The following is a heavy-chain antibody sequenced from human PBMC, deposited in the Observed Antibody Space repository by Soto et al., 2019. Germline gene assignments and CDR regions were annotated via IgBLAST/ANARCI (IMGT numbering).Heavy chain of an antibody. CDR1: GFTFDDYA. Sequence: GGSLRLSCAASGFTFDDYAMHWVRQAPGKGLEWVSGISWNRGSIGYADSVKGRFTISIDKAKNSLYLQMNSLRADDTALYYCAKEAKYYYYMDVWGKGTTVTVSS. V-gene: IGHV3-9*01. CDR3: AKEAKYYYYMDV. CDR2: ISWNRGSI. J-gene: IGHJ6*03.